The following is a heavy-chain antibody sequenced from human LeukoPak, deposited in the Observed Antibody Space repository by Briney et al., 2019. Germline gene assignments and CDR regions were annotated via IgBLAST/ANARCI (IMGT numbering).Heavy chain of an antibody. J-gene: IGHJ4*02. V-gene: IGHV7-4-1*02. CDR3: ARGRYGYSYGPDDFDY. CDR2: TNTNTGNP. CDR1: GYTFTSYA. D-gene: IGHD5-18*01. Sequence: AASVKVSCKASGYTFTSYAMNWVRQAPGQGLEWMGWTNTNTGNPTYAQGFTGRFVFSLDTSVSTAYLQISSLKAEDTAVYYCARGRYGYSYGPDDFDYWGQGTLVTVSS.